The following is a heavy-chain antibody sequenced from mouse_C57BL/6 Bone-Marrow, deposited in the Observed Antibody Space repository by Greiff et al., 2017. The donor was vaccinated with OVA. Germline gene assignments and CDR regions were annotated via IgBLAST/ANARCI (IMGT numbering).Heavy chain of an antibody. CDR3: ASLLRAWFAY. Sequence: VQLQQSGPELVKPGASVKISCKASGYTFTDYYMNWVKQSHGKSLEWIGDINPNNGGTSYNQKFKGKATLTVDKSSSTAYMELRSLTSEDSAVYYCASLLRAWFAYGGQGTLVTVSA. V-gene: IGHV1-26*01. J-gene: IGHJ3*01. D-gene: IGHD2-12*01. CDR2: INPNNGGT. CDR1: GYTFTDYY.